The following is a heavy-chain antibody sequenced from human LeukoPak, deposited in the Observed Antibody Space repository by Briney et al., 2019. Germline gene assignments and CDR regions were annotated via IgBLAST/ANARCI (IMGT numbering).Heavy chain of an antibody. CDR2: ISGSGGST. CDR1: GFTFSSYA. D-gene: IGHD3-16*02. Sequence: GGSLRLSCAASGFTFSSYAMSWVRQAPGKGLEWVSAISGSGGSTYYADSVKGRFTISRDNSKNTLYLQMSSLRAEDTAVYYXAKRVXXTFGGVIAPDFDYWGQGTLVTVSS. V-gene: IGHV3-23*01. CDR3: AKRVXXTFGGVIAPDFDY. J-gene: IGHJ4*02.